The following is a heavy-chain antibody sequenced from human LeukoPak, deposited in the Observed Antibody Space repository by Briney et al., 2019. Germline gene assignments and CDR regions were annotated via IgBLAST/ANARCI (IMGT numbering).Heavy chain of an antibody. CDR1: GFTFSSYA. J-gene: IGHJ4*02. D-gene: IGHD5-18*01. Sequence: GSLRLSCAASGFTFSSYAMSWVRQAPGKGLEWVSAISGSGGSTYYADSVKGRFTISRDNSKNTLYLQMNSLRAEDTAVYYCASRRGYSYGRNYFDYWGQGTLVTVSS. V-gene: IGHV3-23*01. CDR3: ASRRGYSYGRNYFDY. CDR2: ISGSGGST.